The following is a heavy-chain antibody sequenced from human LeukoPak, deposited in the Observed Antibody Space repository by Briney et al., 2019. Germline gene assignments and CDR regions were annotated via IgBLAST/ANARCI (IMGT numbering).Heavy chain of an antibody. J-gene: IGHJ4*02. D-gene: IGHD5-18*01. Sequence: ASVKVSCKASGYTFTSYAMHWVRQAPGQRLEWMGWINAGNGNTKYSQKFQGRVTITRDTSASTAYMELSSLRSEDTAVYYCARDEKGGYSYGYYYWGQGTLVTVSS. V-gene: IGHV1-3*01. CDR3: ARDEKGGYSYGYYY. CDR2: INAGNGNT. CDR1: GYTFTSYA.